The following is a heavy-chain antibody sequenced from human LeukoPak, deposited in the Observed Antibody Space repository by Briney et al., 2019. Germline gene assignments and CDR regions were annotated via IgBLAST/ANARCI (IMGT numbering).Heavy chain of an antibody. CDR3: ARDLYSSSWRHYYYYGMDV. CDR2: ISSSSSTI. V-gene: IGHV3-48*04. J-gene: IGHJ6*02. D-gene: IGHD6-13*01. CDR1: GFTFSSYS. Sequence: PGGSLRLSCAASGFTFSSYSMNWVRQAPGKGLEWVSYISSSSSTIYYADSVKGRFTISRDNAMNSLYLQMNSLRAEDTAVYYCARDLYSSSWRHYYYYGMDVWGQGTTVTVSS.